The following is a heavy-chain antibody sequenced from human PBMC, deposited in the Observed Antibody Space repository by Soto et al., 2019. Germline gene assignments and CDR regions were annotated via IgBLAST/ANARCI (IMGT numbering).Heavy chain of an antibody. CDR1: GGSFSGYY. CDR2: INHSGST. Sequence: QVQLQQWGAGLLKPSETLSLTCAAHGGSFSGYYWRWIRQPPGKGLEWIGEINHSGSTNYNPSLKRRVTISVDTSKNQGSLQLSSVTAADTAVYYCARGPIAAAAPTRDYWGEGTLVTVSS. J-gene: IGHJ4*02. D-gene: IGHD6-13*01. V-gene: IGHV4-34*01. CDR3: ARGPIAAAAPTRDY.